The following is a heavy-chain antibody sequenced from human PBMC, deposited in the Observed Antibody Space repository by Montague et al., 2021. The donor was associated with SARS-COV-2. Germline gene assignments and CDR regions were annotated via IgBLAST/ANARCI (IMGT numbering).Heavy chain of an antibody. CDR1: GFSLNTGGMS. V-gene: IGHV2-70*11. CDR2: IDWDDDK. Sequence: PALVKPTQTLTLTCTFSGFSLNTGGMSVSWIRQPPGKALEWLARIDWDDDKYYITSLKTRLTISKDTSKNQVVLTMTNMDPVDTATYYCARIYGGLLISHDPFDIWGQGTMVTVSS. D-gene: IGHD2/OR15-2a*01. CDR3: ARIYGGLLISHDPFDI. J-gene: IGHJ3*02.